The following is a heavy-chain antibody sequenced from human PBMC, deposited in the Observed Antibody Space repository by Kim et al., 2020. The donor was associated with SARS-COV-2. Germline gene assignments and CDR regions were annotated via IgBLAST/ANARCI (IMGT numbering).Heavy chain of an antibody. CDR3: ARSYHSSGWYGLADY. Sequence: VKGRFTISRENAKNSLYLQMNSLRAGDTAVYYCARSYHSSGWYGLADYWGQGTLVTVSS. V-gene: IGHV3-13*01. D-gene: IGHD6-19*01. J-gene: IGHJ4*02.